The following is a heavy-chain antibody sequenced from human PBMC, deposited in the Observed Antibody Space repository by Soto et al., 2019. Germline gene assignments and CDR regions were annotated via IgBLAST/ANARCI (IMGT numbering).Heavy chain of an antibody. Sequence: QVQLVQSGAEVKKPGASVKVSCKASGYTFISYDSNWVRQAAGQGLEWMGWMNSNSGNTGYAQKFQGRVTMTRNTSISTAYMELSSLRSEDTAVYYCARGLGFGELINCFDPWGQGTLVTVSS. CDR2: MNSNSGNT. V-gene: IGHV1-8*01. D-gene: IGHD3-10*01. CDR3: ARGLGFGELINCFDP. J-gene: IGHJ5*02. CDR1: GYTFISYD.